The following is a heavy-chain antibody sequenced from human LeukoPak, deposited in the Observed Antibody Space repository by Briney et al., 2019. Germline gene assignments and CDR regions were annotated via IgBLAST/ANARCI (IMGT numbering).Heavy chain of an antibody. CDR2: IYSGGST. Sequence: GGSLRLSCAASGFTVSSNYMSWVRQAPGKGLEWVSVIYSGGSTYYADSVKGRFTISRDNSKNTPYLQMNSLRAEDTAVYYCAKDRGYHYDSSGYYRMDAFDIWGQGTMVTVSS. CDR1: GFTVSSNY. J-gene: IGHJ3*02. V-gene: IGHV3-53*05. D-gene: IGHD3-22*01. CDR3: AKDRGYHYDSSGYYRMDAFDI.